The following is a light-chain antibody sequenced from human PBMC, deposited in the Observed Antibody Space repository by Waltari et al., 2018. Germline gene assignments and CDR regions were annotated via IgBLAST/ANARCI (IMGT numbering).Light chain of an antibody. CDR1: QSVLYSSNNKNY. V-gene: IGKV4-1*01. CDR2: WAP. Sequence: DIVMTQSPASLAVSLGERATTNCKSSQSVLYSSNNKNYFAWYQQKPGQPPKLLIYWAPTRESGVPDRFSGSGSGTDFTLTISSLQAEDVAVYYCQQYYSTPQTFGQGTKVEIK. J-gene: IGKJ1*01. CDR3: QQYYSTPQT.